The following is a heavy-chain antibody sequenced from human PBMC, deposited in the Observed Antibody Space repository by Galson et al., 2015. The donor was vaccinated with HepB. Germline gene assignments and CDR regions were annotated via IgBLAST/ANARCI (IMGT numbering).Heavy chain of an antibody. D-gene: IGHD3-9*01. CDR1: GYTFTSYA. CDR3: ARHAAISTGHYGGFDY. Sequence: SVKVSCKASGYTFTSYAMNWVRQAPGQGLEWMGWIDTSTGNPTDAQGLTGRFVFSWDTSVTTAYLQISSLKPEDTAVYYCARHAAISTGHYGGFDYWGQGTLVTVSS. CDR2: IDTSTGNP. V-gene: IGHV7-4-1*02. J-gene: IGHJ4*02.